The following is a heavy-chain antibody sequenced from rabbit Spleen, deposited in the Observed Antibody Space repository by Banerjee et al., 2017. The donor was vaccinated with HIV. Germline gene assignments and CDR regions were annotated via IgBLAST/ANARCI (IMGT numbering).Heavy chain of an antibody. J-gene: IGHJ6*01. D-gene: IGHD1-1*01. CDR2: INAVTGRT. CDR1: GVSLNDKDV. CDR3: ARDRSRSFSSFGMGL. V-gene: IGHV1S45*01. Sequence: QEQLEESGGGLVKPEGSLTLTCTASGVSLNDKDVMCWVRQAPGKGLEWIACINAVTGRTDYPNWPKGRLILSKPTSTAESVETTSLTAGDTAAYFCARDRSRSFSSFGMGLGGPGTLGTVS.